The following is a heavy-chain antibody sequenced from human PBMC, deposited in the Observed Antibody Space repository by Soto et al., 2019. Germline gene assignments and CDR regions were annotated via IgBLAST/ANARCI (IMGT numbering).Heavy chain of an antibody. V-gene: IGHV3-30-3*01. CDR2: ISYDGSNK. J-gene: IGHJ4*02. D-gene: IGHD6-19*01. Sequence: GSLRLSCAASGFTFGSYAMHWVRQAPGKGLEWVAVISYDGSNKYYADSVKGRFTISRDNSKNTLYLQMNSLRAEDTAVYYCARGWVSGWSRGGGYFDYWGQGTLVTVSS. CDR3: ARGWVSGWSRGGGYFDY. CDR1: GFTFGSYA.